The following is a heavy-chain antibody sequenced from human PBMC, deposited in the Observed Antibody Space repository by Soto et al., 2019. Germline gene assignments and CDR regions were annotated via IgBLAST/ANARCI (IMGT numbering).Heavy chain of an antibody. CDR1: GGSFSGYY. V-gene: IGHV4-34*01. D-gene: IGHD2-15*01. CDR3: ARGPLLRDYYYYMDV. Sequence: QVQLQQWGAGLLKPSETLSLTCAVYGGSFSGYYWSWIRQPPGKGLEWIGEINHSGRTNYNPSLKRRVTIEVDTSKNQFSLKLSSVTAADTAVYYCARGPLLRDYYYYMDVWGKGTTVTVSS. J-gene: IGHJ6*03. CDR2: INHSGRT.